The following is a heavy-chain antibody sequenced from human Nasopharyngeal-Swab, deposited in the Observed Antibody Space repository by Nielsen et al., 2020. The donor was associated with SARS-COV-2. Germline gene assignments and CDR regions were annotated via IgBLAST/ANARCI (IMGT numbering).Heavy chain of an antibody. Sequence: GESLKISCAASGSTFSSYWMSWVRQAPGKGLEWVANIKQDGSEKYYVDSVKGRFTISRDNAKNSLYLQMNSLRAEDTAVYYCARHYDYVWGSYRPFDYWGQGTLVTVSS. CDR3: ARHYDYVWGSYRPFDY. J-gene: IGHJ4*02. CDR1: GSTFSSYW. CDR2: IKQDGSEK. V-gene: IGHV3-7*01. D-gene: IGHD3-16*02.